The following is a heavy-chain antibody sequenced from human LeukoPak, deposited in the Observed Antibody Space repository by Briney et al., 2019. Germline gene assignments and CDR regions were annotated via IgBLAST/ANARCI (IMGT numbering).Heavy chain of an antibody. D-gene: IGHD6-19*01. Sequence: GGSLRLSCAASEFTFSSYEMNWVRQAPGKGLEWVSYISSSGSTIYYADSVKGRFTISRDNAKNSLYLQMNSLRAEDTAVYYCARGGSSGLSRWGQGTLVTVSS. V-gene: IGHV3-48*03. J-gene: IGHJ4*02. CDR3: ARGGSSGLSR. CDR1: EFTFSSYE. CDR2: ISSSGSTI.